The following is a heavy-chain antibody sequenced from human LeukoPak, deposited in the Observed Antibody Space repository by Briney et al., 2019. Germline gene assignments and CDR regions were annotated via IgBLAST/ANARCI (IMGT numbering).Heavy chain of an antibody. D-gene: IGHD3-22*01. V-gene: IGHV4-34*01. CDR1: GGSFSGYY. J-gene: IGHJ4*02. CDR3: ARERMDYYDSSGSLCLDY. Sequence: KPSETLSLTCAVYGGSFSGYYWSWIRQPPGKGLEWIGEINHSGSTNYNPSLKSRVTISVDTSKNQFSLKLSSVTAADTAVYYCARERMDYYDSSGSLCLDYWGQGTLVTVSS. CDR2: INHSGST.